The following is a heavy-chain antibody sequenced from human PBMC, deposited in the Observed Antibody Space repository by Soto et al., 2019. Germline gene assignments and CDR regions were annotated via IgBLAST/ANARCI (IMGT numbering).Heavy chain of an antibody. CDR1: GFTFDDYG. Sequence: GSLRLSCAASGFTFDDYGMSWVRQAPGKGLEWVSGINWNGGSTGYADSVKGRFTISRDNAKNSLYLQMNSLRAEDTALYYCARDVTYYDILTGYQQGYYFDYWGQGTLVTVSS. J-gene: IGHJ4*02. D-gene: IGHD3-9*01. V-gene: IGHV3-20*04. CDR2: INWNGGST. CDR3: ARDVTYYDILTGYQQGYYFDY.